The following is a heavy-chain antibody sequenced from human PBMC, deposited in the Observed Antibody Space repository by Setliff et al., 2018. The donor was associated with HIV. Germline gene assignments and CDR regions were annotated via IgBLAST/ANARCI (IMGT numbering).Heavy chain of an antibody. CDR1: GGTFNNYA. Sequence: GASVKVSCKASGGTFNNYAISWVRQAPGQGLEWMGWISAYNGNTNYAQRLQGRVTMTTDTSTSTAYMELRSLRSDDTAVYYCARYGSGWPLWYFDLWGRGTLVTVSS. D-gene: IGHD6-19*01. J-gene: IGHJ2*01. CDR2: ISAYNGNT. CDR3: ARYGSGWPLWYFDL. V-gene: IGHV1-18*01.